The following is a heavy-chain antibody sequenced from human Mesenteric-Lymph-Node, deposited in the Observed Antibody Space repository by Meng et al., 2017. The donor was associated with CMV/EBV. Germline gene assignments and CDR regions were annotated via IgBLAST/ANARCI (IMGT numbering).Heavy chain of an antibody. CDR2: VYISGST. J-gene: IGHJ6*02. CDR1: GGSISSGNYY. D-gene: IGHD1-26*01. CDR3: AESWGAPSYFYGMDV. Sequence: LRLSCTVSGGSISSGNYYWNWVRQHPGKGLEWIGFVYISGSTSYNPSLKSRVYISLDTSKNQFSLKLNSVTAAETAVYYCAESWGAPSYFYGMDVWGQGTTVTVSS. V-gene: IGHV4-31*03.